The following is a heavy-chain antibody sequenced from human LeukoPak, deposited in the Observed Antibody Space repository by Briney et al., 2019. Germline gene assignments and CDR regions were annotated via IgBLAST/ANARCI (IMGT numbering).Heavy chain of an antibody. Sequence: GGSLRLSCAASGFTFSSYVMNWVRQAPGKGLEWVSAISGSGGSTYYADSVKGRFTISRDNSKNTLYLQMNSLRAEDTAVYYCANCGYSYGSFDYWGQGTPVTVSS. CDR1: GFTFSSYV. J-gene: IGHJ4*02. CDR3: ANCGYSYGSFDY. D-gene: IGHD5-18*01. CDR2: ISGSGGST. V-gene: IGHV3-23*01.